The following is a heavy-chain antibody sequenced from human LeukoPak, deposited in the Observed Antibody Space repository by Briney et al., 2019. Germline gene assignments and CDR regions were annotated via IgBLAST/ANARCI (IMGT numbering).Heavy chain of an antibody. D-gene: IGHD3-10*01. J-gene: IGHJ4*02. CDR2: ISNDGNIQ. CDR3: ARSMLRGVFPY. V-gene: IGHV3-30*04. CDR1: GFTFGDHS. Sequence: GGSLRLSCTTSGFTFGDHSMSWFRQAPGKGLEWVAVISNDGNIQYYVDSVKGRFTISRDNSKNTVYLQMNSLRAEDSAVYYCARSMLRGVFPYWGQGTLVTVSS.